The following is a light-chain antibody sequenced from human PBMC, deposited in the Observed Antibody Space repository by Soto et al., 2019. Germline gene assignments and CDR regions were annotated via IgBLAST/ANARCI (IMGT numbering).Light chain of an antibody. CDR2: TAS. CDR3: KQTRAYPST. J-gene: IGKJ4*01. CDR1: QDIAIY. Sequence: ILLTQSPASLSSSVGDRVTFTCRASQDIAIYLAWYQQKPGEAPNLLIHTASTLHGGVPSRFSGSGSGTDFPLTITSLQAEDFETYSCKQTRAYPSTFGGGTK. V-gene: IGKV1-9*01.